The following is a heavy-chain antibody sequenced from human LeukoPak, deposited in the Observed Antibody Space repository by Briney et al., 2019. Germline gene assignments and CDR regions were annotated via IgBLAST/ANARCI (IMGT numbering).Heavy chain of an antibody. Sequence: GGSLRLSCAASGFTVSSNYMSWVRQAPGKGLEWVAVISYDGSNKYYAESVKGRFSISRDNSKNTLYLQMNTLRAEDTAVYYCARGCVYSSTSCYMGTYYYYYMDVWGKGTTVTVSS. CDR2: ISYDGSNK. J-gene: IGHJ6*03. V-gene: IGHV3-30-3*01. D-gene: IGHD2-2*02. CDR1: GFTVSSNY. CDR3: ARGCVYSSTSCYMGTYYYYYMDV.